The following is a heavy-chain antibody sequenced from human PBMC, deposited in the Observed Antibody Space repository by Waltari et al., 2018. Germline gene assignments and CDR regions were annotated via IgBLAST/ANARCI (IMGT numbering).Heavy chain of an antibody. Sequence: QLQLQESGPGLVKPSETLSLTCTVSGGSIGSSNNYWGWIRQPPGKGLEWIGSIYYSGNTYYNPSLKSRVTRSVDTSKNQFSLRLSSATAADTAVYYCARSGTYRGYFDYWGQGTLVTVSS. D-gene: IGHD1-26*01. V-gene: IGHV4-39*01. CDR2: IYYSGNT. CDR3: ARSGTYRGYFDY. J-gene: IGHJ4*02. CDR1: GGSIGSSNNY.